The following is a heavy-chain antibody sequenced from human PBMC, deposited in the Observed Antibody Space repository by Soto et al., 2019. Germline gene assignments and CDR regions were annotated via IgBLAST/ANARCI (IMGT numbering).Heavy chain of an antibody. D-gene: IGHD2-15*01. V-gene: IGHV3-21*01. J-gene: IGHJ4*02. CDR1: GFTFSSYS. CDR2: ISSSSSYI. Sequence: GGSLRLSCAASGFTFSSYSMNWVRQAPGKGLEWVSSISSSSSYIYYADSVKGRFTISRDNAKNSLYLQMNSLRAEDTAVYYCARVCSGGSCYSGLDYWGQGTLVTVSS. CDR3: ARVCSGGSCYSGLDY.